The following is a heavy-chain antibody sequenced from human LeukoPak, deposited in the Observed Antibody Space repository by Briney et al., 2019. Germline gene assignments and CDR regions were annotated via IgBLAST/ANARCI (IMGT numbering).Heavy chain of an antibody. V-gene: IGHV5-51*01. D-gene: IGHD2-15*01. CDR2: MYPGDSDT. Sequence: GESLKISCKGSGYSFTSYWIGWVRQMPGKGLEWMGIMYPGDSDTRYSPSFQGQVTISADKSISTAYLQWSSLKASDTAMYYCARPQGYCSGGSCYFIFDYWGQGTLVTVSS. J-gene: IGHJ4*02. CDR3: ARPQGYCSGGSCYFIFDY. CDR1: GYSFTSYW.